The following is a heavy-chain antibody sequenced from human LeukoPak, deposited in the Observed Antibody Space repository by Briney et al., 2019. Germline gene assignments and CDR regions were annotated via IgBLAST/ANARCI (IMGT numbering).Heavy chain of an antibody. CDR1: GFTSSSYA. Sequence: GGPLRLSCAGSGFTSSSYAMIWLRQAPGKGVEWVSVISGSSDTKSYADSVKGRFIISRDNSTNTLYLQMNSLRAEDTAVYYCAKRIGGVNSFDHWGQGTLVTVSS. CDR3: AKRIGGVNSFDH. D-gene: IGHD3-16*01. V-gene: IGHV3-23*01. J-gene: IGHJ4*02. CDR2: ISGSSDTK.